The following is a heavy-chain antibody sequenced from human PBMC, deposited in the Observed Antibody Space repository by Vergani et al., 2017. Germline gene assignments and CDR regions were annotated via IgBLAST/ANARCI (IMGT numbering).Heavy chain of an antibody. Sequence: QVQLVQSAAEVKKPESSLKASCKASGGTFSSYAISWVRQAPGQGLEWMGGIIPIFGTANYARKFQGRVTITADESTSTAYMELSSLRSEDTAVYYCARRCSSTSCYDAFDIWGQGTMVTVSS. J-gene: IGHJ3*02. D-gene: IGHD2-2*01. V-gene: IGHV1-69*01. CDR2: IIPIFGTA. CDR1: GGTFSSYA. CDR3: ARRCSSTSCYDAFDI.